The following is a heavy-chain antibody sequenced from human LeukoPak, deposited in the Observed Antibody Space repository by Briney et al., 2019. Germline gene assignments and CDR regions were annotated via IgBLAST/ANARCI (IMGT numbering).Heavy chain of an antibody. D-gene: IGHD6-13*01. Sequence: GGSLRLSCAASGFTFSSYSMNWVRQAPGKGLEWVSTITSSGGNTYYADSVKGRFTISRDNSKNTLYLQMNSLRAEDTAIYYCANPLVRSSWLLDYWGRGTLVTVSA. V-gene: IGHV3-23*01. J-gene: IGHJ4*02. CDR2: ITSSGGNT. CDR3: ANPLVRSSWLLDY. CDR1: GFTFSSYS.